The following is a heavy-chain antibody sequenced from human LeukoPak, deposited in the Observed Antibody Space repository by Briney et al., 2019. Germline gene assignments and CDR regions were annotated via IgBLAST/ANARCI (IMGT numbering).Heavy chain of an antibody. CDR1: GFTVSSNY. Sequence: GGSLRLSCAASGFTVSSNYMSWVRQDPGKGLEWVSIIHSDGNIYYADSVQGRFTISRDNSRNTLYLQMNNLRAEDTAVYYCARDRGYTMDVWGQGTTVTVSS. J-gene: IGHJ6*02. V-gene: IGHV3-53*01. CDR2: IHSDGNI. D-gene: IGHD5-18*01. CDR3: ARDRGYTMDV.